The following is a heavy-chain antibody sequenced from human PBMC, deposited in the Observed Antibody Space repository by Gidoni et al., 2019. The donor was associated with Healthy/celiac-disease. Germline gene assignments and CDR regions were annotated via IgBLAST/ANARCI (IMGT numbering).Heavy chain of an antibody. J-gene: IGHJ6*02. D-gene: IGHD1-1*01. CDR1: GFTFSSYG. Sequence: QVQLVESGGGVVQPGRSLRLSCAAPGFTFSSYGMHWVRQAPGKGLEWVAVISYDGSNKYYADSVKGRFTISRDNSKNTLYLQMNSLRAEDTAVYYCAKGISTWRYYYYGMDVWGQGTTVTVSS. CDR3: AKGISTWRYYYYGMDV. V-gene: IGHV3-30*18. CDR2: ISYDGSNK.